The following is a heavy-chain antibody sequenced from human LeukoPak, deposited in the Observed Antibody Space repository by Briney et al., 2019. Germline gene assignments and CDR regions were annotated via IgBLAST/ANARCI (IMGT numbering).Heavy chain of an antibody. J-gene: IGHJ3*02. CDR1: GFTFSTYG. CDR3: ARDRDTAMVQDAFDI. Sequence: GRSLRLSCVASGFTFSTYGMHWVRQAPGKGLEWVAVTSDDGTNKHYGDSVKGRFTISRDNSKNTLYLQMNSLRPDDTAVYYCARDRDTAMVQDAFDIWGRGTMVTVSS. D-gene: IGHD5-18*01. CDR2: TSDDGTNK. V-gene: IGHV3-30*03.